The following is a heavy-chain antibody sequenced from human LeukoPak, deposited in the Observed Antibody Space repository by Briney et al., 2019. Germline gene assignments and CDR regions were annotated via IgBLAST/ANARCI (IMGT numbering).Heavy chain of an antibody. CDR1: GGSISSYY. CDR2: IYTRVST. V-gene: IGHV4-4*07. Sequence: SETLSLTCTVSGGSISSYYWSWVRQPAGKGLERIVRIYTRVSTNYTPSLTSRLPMSLDTSKIQFSLKLSSVTAADTAVYYCAGQWLVRPTTFDYWGQGTLVTVSS. D-gene: IGHD6-19*01. CDR3: AGQWLVRPTTFDY. J-gene: IGHJ4*02.